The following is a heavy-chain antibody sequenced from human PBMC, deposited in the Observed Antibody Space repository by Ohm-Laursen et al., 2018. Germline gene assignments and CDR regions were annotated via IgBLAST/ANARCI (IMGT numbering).Heavy chain of an antibody. V-gene: IGHV3-23*01. CDR3: AKAMYYYDSSGYFPCADY. CDR1: GFTFSSYA. CDR2: ISGSGGST. Sequence: SLRLSCAASGFTFSSYAMSWVRQAPGKGLEWVSAISGSGGSTYYADSVKGRFTISRDNSKNTLYLQMNSLRAEDTAVYYRAKAMYYYDSSGYFPCADYWGQGTLVTVSS. D-gene: IGHD3-22*01. J-gene: IGHJ4*02.